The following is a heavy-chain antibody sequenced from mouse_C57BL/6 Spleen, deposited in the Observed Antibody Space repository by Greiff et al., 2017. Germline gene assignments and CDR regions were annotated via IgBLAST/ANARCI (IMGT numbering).Heavy chain of an antibody. Sequence: QVQLQQSGAELMKPGASVKLSCKATGYTFTGYWIEWVKQRPGHGLEWIGEILPGSGNTNYNEKFKGKATFTADTSSNTAYMQLSSLTTEDSAIYYCARATAQALDYGGQGTTLTVSS. CDR3: ARATAQALDY. CDR2: ILPGSGNT. CDR1: GYTFTGYW. V-gene: IGHV1-9*01. J-gene: IGHJ2*01. D-gene: IGHD3-2*02.